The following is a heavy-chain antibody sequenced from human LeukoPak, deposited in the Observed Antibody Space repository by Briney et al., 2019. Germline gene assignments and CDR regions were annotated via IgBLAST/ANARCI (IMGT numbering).Heavy chain of an antibody. V-gene: IGHV3-23*01. D-gene: IGHD1-26*01. CDR3: AKDFQWELPYYYYMDV. Sequence: PGGSLRLSCAASGFTFSTYAMTWVRQVPGKGLEWVSSIGGRGRSTYYANSAKGRFTISRDNSKNTLSLQMNSLTAEDTAVYYCAKDFQWELPYYYYMDVWGKGTTVTVSS. CDR2: IGGRGRST. CDR1: GFTFSTYA. J-gene: IGHJ6*03.